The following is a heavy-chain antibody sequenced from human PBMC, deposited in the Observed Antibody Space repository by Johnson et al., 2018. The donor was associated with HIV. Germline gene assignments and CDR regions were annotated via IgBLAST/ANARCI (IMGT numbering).Heavy chain of an antibody. CDR1: GFSFSSFG. V-gene: IGHV3-30*02. CDR3: ARDFSVRAFDI. J-gene: IGHJ3*02. D-gene: IGHD3-10*01. CDR2: IRYDGSNK. Sequence: QVQLVESGGGVVQPGGSLRLSCAASGFSFSSFGMYWVRQAPGKGLEWVAFIRYDGSNKQYADSVKGRFTFSRDNSKNTLYLQMNSLRAEDTAVYYCARDFSVRAFDIWGQGTMVTVSS.